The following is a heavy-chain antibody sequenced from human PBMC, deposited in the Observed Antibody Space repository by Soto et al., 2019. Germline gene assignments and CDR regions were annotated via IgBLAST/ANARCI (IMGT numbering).Heavy chain of an antibody. V-gene: IGHV4-61*01. CDR2: IYYSGSI. CDR1: GGSVSSGSYY. Sequence: SLTCTVSGGSVSSGSYYWSWIRQPPGKGLEWIGYIYYSGSIKYNPSLKSRVTISVDTSKNQFSMKLSSVTAADTVMYYCASQGRPLILTAYAIRDGNWFDHWGQGSLATVSS. J-gene: IGHJ5*02. CDR3: ASQGRPLILTAYAIRDGNWFDH. D-gene: IGHD3-9*01.